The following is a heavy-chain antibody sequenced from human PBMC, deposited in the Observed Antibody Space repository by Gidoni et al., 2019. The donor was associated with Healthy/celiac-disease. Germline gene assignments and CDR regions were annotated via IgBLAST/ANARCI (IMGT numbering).Heavy chain of an antibody. D-gene: IGHD4-17*01. Sequence: EVQLVESGGVVVQPGGSLRLSCAASGFTFDDYTMHWVRQAPGKGLEWVSLISWDGGSTYYADSVKGRFTISRDNSKNSLYLQMNSLRTEDTALYYCAKDICTVTTCVGFDYWGQGTLVTVSS. CDR3: AKDICTVTTCVGFDY. V-gene: IGHV3-43*01. CDR2: ISWDGGST. J-gene: IGHJ4*02. CDR1: GFTFDDYT.